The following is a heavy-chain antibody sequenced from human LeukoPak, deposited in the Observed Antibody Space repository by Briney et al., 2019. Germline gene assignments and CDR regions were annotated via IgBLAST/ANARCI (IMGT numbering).Heavy chain of an antibody. CDR1: GDTVSNKRSA. Sequence: SQTLSLTCAISGDTVSNKRSAWKWIRQSPSRGLEWLGRTYYRSKWYNDYAVSVKSRITINPDTSKNQFSLQLNSVSPEDTAVYYCARVNSWTEEPDTGFDYWGQGILVTVSS. CDR2: TYYRSKWYN. V-gene: IGHV6-1*01. D-gene: IGHD1-14*01. J-gene: IGHJ4*02. CDR3: ARVNSWTEEPDTGFDY.